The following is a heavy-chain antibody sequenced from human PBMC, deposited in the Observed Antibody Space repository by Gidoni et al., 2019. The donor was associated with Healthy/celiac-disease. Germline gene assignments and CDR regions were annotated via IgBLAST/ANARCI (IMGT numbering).Heavy chain of an antibody. J-gene: IGHJ4*02. CDR2: ISSSSSCI. V-gene: IGHV3-21*01. CDR1: GLTFRSYS. D-gene: IGHD6-19*01. Sequence: EVQLVESGGGLVKPRGSRRPPGAAAGLTFRSYSMNWVRQASRKGLEWVSSISSSSSCIYYADSVKGRFTISRDNAKNSLYLQMNSLRAEDTAVYYCARDLDIAVAGAYFDYWGQGTLVTVSS. CDR3: ARDLDIAVAGAYFDY.